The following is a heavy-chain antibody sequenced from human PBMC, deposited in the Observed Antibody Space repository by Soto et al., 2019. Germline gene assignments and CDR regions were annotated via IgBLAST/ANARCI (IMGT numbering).Heavy chain of an antibody. J-gene: IGHJ4*02. CDR2: IYYSGST. CDR1: GGSISSYY. V-gene: IGHV4-59*01. CDR3: AIYKDNNDPFGVGY. D-gene: IGHD1-1*01. Sequence: SETLSLTCTVSGGSISSYYWSWIRQPPGKGLEWIGYIYYSGSTNYNPSLKSRVTISVDTSKNQFSLKLSSVTAADTAVYYCAIYKDNNDPFGVGYWGQGTLVTVSS.